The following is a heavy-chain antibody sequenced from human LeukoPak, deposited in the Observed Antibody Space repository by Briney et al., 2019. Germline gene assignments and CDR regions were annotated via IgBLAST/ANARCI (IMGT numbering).Heavy chain of an antibody. V-gene: IGHV3-20*01. J-gene: IGHJ4*02. D-gene: IGHD3-10*01. CDR3: ARRRRGGSGSYEGYYFDY. CDR1: GFTFDDYG. Sequence: AGGPLTLPCAACGFTFDDYGMICLRQAPGKGLEWVSGINWSGGSTGYADSVKGRFTISRDNAKNSLYLQMNSLRAEDTALYHCARRRRGGSGSYEGYYFDYWGQGTLVTVSS. CDR2: INWSGGST.